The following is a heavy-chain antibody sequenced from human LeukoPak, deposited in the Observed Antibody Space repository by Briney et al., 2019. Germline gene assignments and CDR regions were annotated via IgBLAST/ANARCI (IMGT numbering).Heavy chain of an antibody. J-gene: IGHJ5*02. CDR2: INPSGGST. CDR3: ARSNRGYSSPDWFDP. D-gene: IGHD6-19*01. Sequence: ASVKVSCKASGYTFTSYYMHWVRQAPGQGLEWMGIINPSGGSTSYAQKFQGRVTITRDTSTSTVYMELSSLRSEDAAVYYCARSNRGYSSPDWFDPWGQGTLVTVSS. V-gene: IGHV1-46*01. CDR1: GYTFTSYY.